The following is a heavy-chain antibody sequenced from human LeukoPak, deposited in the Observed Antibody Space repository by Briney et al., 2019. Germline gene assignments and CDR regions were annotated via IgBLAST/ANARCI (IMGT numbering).Heavy chain of an antibody. Sequence: TVGCLRLSCAASVFALSVYYMSWIRQAPGKGLEWGSYISSSSIYTNYADSVKGRFTISRDNAKNSLYLQMDSLRVEDTAVYYCAKASIKMVRGLCLDYWGRGTLVTVSS. D-gene: IGHD3-10*01. CDR1: VFALSVYY. J-gene: IGHJ4*02. CDR2: ISSSSIYT. V-gene: IGHV3-11*06. CDR3: AKASIKMVRGLCLDY.